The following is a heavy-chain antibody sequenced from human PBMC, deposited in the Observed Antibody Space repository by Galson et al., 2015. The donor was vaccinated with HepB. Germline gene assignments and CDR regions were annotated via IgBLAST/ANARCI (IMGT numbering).Heavy chain of an antibody. CDR3: AKAPYSSSWYYFDY. Sequence: SLRLSCAASGFTFSSYAMSWVRQAPGKGLEWVSAISGSGGSTYYADSVKGRFTISRDNSKNTLYLQMDSLRAEDTAVYYCAKAPYSSSWYYFDYWGQGTLVTVSS. CDR1: GFTFSSYA. D-gene: IGHD6-13*01. CDR2: ISGSGGST. V-gene: IGHV3-23*01. J-gene: IGHJ4*02.